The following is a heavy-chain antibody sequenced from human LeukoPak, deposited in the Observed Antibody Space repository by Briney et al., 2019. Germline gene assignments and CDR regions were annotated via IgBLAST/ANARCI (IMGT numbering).Heavy chain of an antibody. CDR1: DFTVSDNY. Sequence: GGSLRLSCATSDFTVSDNYMSWVRQAPGRGLEWVSIISDGGVTYYADSVKGRFTISRDDSNDTLYLQMNSLRPEDTAVYYCGGSGSYYTPSYYWGQGTLVTVSS. CDR3: GGSGSYYTPSYY. D-gene: IGHD3-10*01. CDR2: ISDGGVT. V-gene: IGHV3-53*01. J-gene: IGHJ4*02.